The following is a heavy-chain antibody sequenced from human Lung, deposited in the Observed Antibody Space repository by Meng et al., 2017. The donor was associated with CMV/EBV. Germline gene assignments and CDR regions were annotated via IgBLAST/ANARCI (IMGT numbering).Heavy chain of an antibody. D-gene: IGHD2-2*01. CDR3: ARTGCSSSSCYDY. Sequence: QVHVVPSGAEVKKPGASVKVSCKASGYSFTTYAMHWVRQAPGQRLEWMGWINAGNGNTKYSEKFQSRVTITRDTAASTAYMELSSLRSEDTAVYYCARTGCSSSSCYDYWGQGTLVTVSS. V-gene: IGHV1-3*01. CDR2: INAGNGNT. J-gene: IGHJ4*02. CDR1: GYSFTTYA.